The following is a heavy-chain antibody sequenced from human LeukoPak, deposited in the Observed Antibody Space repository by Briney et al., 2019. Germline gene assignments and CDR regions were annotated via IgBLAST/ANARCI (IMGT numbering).Heavy chain of an antibody. D-gene: IGHD1-26*01. CDR1: GFSFSSYN. J-gene: IGHJ6*03. V-gene: IGHV3-21*01. Sequence: SGGSLRLSCEAFGFSFSSYNMDWVRQTPGKGLEWISSITTSSSYTFYADSVKGRFTISRDNARNSLYLQMNSLTAEDTAVYYCARDPYSGAYGDTYYYFMDVWGKGTTVTISS. CDR2: ITTSSSYT. CDR3: ARDPYSGAYGDTYYYFMDV.